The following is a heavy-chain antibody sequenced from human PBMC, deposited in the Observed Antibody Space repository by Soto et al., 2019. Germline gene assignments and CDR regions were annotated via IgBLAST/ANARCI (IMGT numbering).Heavy chain of an antibody. J-gene: IGHJ4*02. CDR3: AREIAVAGTLDY. D-gene: IGHD6-19*01. V-gene: IGHV1-46*01. Sequence: ASVKVSCKASGYTFTSYYMHWVRQAPGQGLEWKGIINPGVGSTSSASYAKKVQGKVTMTRDTSTSTVYMELSSLTSDDTAVYYCAREIAVAGTLDYWGQGTLVTVSS. CDR1: GYTFTSYY. CDR2: INPGVGSTSSA.